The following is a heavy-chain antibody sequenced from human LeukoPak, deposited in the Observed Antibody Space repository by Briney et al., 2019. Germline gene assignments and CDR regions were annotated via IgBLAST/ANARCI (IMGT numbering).Heavy chain of an antibody. CDR1: GGSISSYY. Sequence: PSETLSLTCTVSGGSISSYYWSWIRQPPGKGLEWIGYIYYSGSTNYNPSLKSRVTISVDTSKNQFSLKLSSVTTADTAVYYCASGYCSSTSCLLFDYWGQGTLVTVSS. J-gene: IGHJ4*02. D-gene: IGHD2-2*01. CDR3: ASGYCSSTSCLLFDY. V-gene: IGHV4-59*08. CDR2: IYYSGST.